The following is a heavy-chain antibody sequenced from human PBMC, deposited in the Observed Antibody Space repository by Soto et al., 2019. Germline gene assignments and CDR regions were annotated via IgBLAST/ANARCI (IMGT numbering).Heavy chain of an antibody. CDR2: INHSGST. CDR1: GGSFSCYY. CDR3: AIGRYHYGCYFDQTDPGAVDI. D-gene: IGHD3-10*01. Sequence: SETLSLTCAVYGGSFSCYYWSWIRQPPGKGLEWIGEINHSGSTNYNPSLKCRVTISVDTSKNLFSLKLSSVTAADTAVYYCAIGRYHYGCYFDQTDPGAVDIWSQWTIVTVSS. J-gene: IGHJ3*02. V-gene: IGHV4-34*01.